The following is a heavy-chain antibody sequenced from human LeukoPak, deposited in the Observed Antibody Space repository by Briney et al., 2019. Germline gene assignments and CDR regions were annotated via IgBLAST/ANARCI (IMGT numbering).Heavy chain of an antibody. J-gene: IGHJ4*02. D-gene: IGHD3-10*01. CDR1: GCTFSSYA. V-gene: IGHV3-23*01. Sequence: GGSLTLSCAASGCTFSSYARSWVRQAPGKGLEWVSAISGSGGSTYYPDSVKGGFTISRDDSKNTAYLQMDSLKTEDTALYYCTGNYYGSGSYADFDYWGQGTLVTVSS. CDR3: TGNYYGSGSYADFDY. CDR2: ISGSGGST.